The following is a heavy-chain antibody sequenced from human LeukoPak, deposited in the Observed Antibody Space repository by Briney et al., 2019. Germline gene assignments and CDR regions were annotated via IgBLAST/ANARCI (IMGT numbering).Heavy chain of an antibody. CDR3: ARGFTMVRGVSV. J-gene: IGHJ6*04. D-gene: IGHD3-10*01. V-gene: IGHV4-61*02. CDR1: GGSISSGSYY. Sequence: SETLSLTCTVSGGSISSGSYYWSWIRQPAGKGLKWIGRIYTSGSTNYNPSLKSRVTISVDTSKNQFSLKLSSVTAADTAVYYCARGFTMVRGVSVWGKGTTVTVSS. CDR2: IYTSGST.